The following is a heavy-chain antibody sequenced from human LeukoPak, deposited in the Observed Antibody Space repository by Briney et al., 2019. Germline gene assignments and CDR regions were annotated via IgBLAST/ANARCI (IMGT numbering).Heavy chain of an antibody. Sequence: PGGSLRLSCAASGFTFSYYAMHCVRQAPGKGLEWVAVISYDGSNKNYTDSVKGRFTISRDNSKNTLYLQMNSLRAEDTAVYYCARDSQGSDYWGQGTLVTVSS. CDR2: ISYDGSNK. J-gene: IGHJ4*02. V-gene: IGHV3-30*04. CDR1: GFTFSYYA. CDR3: ARDSQGSDY.